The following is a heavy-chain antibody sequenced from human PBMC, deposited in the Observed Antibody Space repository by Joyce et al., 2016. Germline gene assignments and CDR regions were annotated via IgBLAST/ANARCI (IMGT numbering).Heavy chain of an antibody. CDR2: VRPKLGTT. CDR3: TRDAVDTAMVTPSQNDF. J-gene: IGHJ4*02. CDR1: GGSFSDHV. D-gene: IGHD5-18*01. V-gene: IGHV1-69*18. Sequence: QVRLVQSGAEMKKPGSSVKVSCKASGGSFSDHVCNWVRQAPGQGLEWMVRVRPKLGTTKYAPQFQGRVTVTADESASTAYMELNSLKSDDTAIYYYTRDAVDTAMVTPSQNDFWGQGTLVTVS.